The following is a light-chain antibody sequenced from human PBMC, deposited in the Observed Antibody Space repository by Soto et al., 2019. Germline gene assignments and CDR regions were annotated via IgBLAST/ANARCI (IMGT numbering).Light chain of an antibody. CDR1: SGHSNFA. V-gene: IGLV4-69*01. CDR3: QTWGTGSQV. Sequence: QLVLTQSPSASASLGASVNLTCTLSSGHSNFAIAWHQQQPGKGPRYLMKVNSDGRHTKGDGIPDRFSGSSSGAERYLTISSLRSEDEADYYCQTWGTGSQVFGTGTKLTVL. J-gene: IGLJ1*01. CDR2: VNSDGRH.